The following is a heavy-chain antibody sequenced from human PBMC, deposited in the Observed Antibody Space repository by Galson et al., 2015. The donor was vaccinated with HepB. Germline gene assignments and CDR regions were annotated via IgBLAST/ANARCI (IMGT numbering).Heavy chain of an antibody. D-gene: IGHD3-10*01. Sequence: SVKVSCKASGGTFTGYYMHWVRQAPGQGLEWMGWINPNSGGTNYAQKFQGRVTITADKSTSTAYMELSSLRSEDTAVYYCARERRGGGYYYGMDVWGQGTTVTVSS. V-gene: IGHV1-2*02. CDR1: GGTFTGYY. J-gene: IGHJ6*02. CDR2: INPNSGGT. CDR3: ARERRGGGYYYGMDV.